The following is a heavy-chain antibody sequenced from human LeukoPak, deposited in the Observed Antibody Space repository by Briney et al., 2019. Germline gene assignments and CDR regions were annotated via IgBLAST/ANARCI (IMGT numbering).Heavy chain of an antibody. CDR1: GGSISSYY. J-gene: IGHJ5*02. Sequence: PSETLSLTCTVSGGSISSYYWSWIRQPPGKGLEWIGYIYYSGSTNYNPSLTSRVSISVDTSKNQFSLKLSSVTAADTAVYYCARVQYYGSGMTFDPWGQGTLVTVSS. D-gene: IGHD3-10*01. CDR3: ARVQYYGSGMTFDP. V-gene: IGHV4-59*01. CDR2: IYYSGST.